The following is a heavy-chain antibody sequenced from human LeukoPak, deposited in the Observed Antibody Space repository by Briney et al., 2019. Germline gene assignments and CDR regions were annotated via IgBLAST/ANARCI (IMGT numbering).Heavy chain of an antibody. CDR3: AREADNTAARGAAFDQ. Sequence: GASVKVSCKASGDSLSRYTVIWVRLAPGRGLEWMGGIVPGFGIPSYAQKFQGRVTITADEFSNTAYMEMRSLRSDDTALYFCAREADNTAARGAAFDQWGQGTLLTVSS. V-gene: IGHV1-69*13. J-gene: IGHJ4*02. CDR2: IVPGFGIP. D-gene: IGHD3-10*01. CDR1: GDSLSRYT.